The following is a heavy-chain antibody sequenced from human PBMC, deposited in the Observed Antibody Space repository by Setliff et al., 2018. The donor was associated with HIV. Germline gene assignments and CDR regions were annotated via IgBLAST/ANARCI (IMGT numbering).Heavy chain of an antibody. CDR3: ATHVLQFLEWLSHFDY. Sequence: PSETLSLTCDVSGFSISSRYYWGWIRPSPGKGLEWIGNIYHTGSSYYNPSLNDRATISLDTSKNQFSLKLVSVTAADTAVYYCATHVLQFLEWLSHFDYWGQGTLVTVSS. J-gene: IGHJ4*02. CDR1: GFSISSRYY. CDR2: IYHTGSS. V-gene: IGHV4-38-2*01. D-gene: IGHD3-3*01.